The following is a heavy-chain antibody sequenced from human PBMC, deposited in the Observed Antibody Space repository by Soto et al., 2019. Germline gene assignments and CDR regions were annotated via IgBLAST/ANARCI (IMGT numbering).Heavy chain of an antibody. V-gene: IGHV1-2*04. CDR2: INPNSGVT. CDR1: GDTFTDYY. CDR3: ARDRGGATATLDYYYFYVDV. J-gene: IGHJ6*03. Sequence: QVQLVQSGAEVKKPGASVTVSCRSSGDTFTDYYMHWVRQAPGQGLEWMGWINPNSGVTKYAQKFQGWVTMTRDTSIRTVYMQLSRLRSDDTAVYYCARDRGGATATLDYYYFYVDVGGTGTTVTVSS. D-gene: IGHD5-12*01.